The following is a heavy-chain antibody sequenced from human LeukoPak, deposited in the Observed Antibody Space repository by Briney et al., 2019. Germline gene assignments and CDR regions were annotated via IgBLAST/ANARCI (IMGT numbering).Heavy chain of an antibody. CDR2: IHNSGTT. V-gene: IGHV4-59*01. D-gene: IGHD6-6*01. J-gene: IGHJ4*02. CDR1: GGSISSDY. Sequence: SETLSLTCTVSGGSISSDYWSWIRQPPGKGLEWIAYIHNSGTTNYNPSLRSRVTMSVDTSKNQFSLKVNSVTTADTAVYYCARTLDSGSADFWGQGTLVTVSS. CDR3: ARTLDSGSADF.